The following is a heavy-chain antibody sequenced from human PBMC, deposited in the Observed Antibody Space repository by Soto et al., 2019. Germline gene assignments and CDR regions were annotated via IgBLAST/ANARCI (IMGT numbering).Heavy chain of an antibody. J-gene: IGHJ6*03. CDR2: INPNGGAT. V-gene: IGHV1-2*02. CDR1: GDSFNDYY. Sequence: GASVKVSCKTSGDSFNDYYIHWVRQAPGQGLEWMGWINPNGGATKYAQKFQGRVTVTRDTSIRTVYMELSSLRSDDTAVYYCARESGGATATLDYYYFYMHVWGKGTTVTV. CDR3: ARESGGATATLDYYYFYMHV. D-gene: IGHD5-12*01.